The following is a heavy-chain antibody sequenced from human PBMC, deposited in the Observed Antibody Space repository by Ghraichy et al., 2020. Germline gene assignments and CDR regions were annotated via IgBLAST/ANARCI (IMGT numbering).Heavy chain of an antibody. CDR2: IGTTGDT. CDR1: GFTLSNYN. J-gene: IGHJ5*02. D-gene: IGHD2-15*01. Sequence: GGSLRLSCAASGFTLSNYNMHWVRQATGKGLEWVSVIGTTGDTYYQGSVKGRFTISRENARNSLHLQMDSLTAGDTAVYYCTRGDTCSGGRCTGEGLDPWGQGTLVIVSS. V-gene: IGHV3-13*01. CDR3: TRGDTCSGGRCTGEGLDP.